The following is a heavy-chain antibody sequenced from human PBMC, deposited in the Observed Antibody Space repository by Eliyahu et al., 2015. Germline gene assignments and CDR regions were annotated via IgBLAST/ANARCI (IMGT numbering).Heavy chain of an antibody. V-gene: IGHV3-9*01. J-gene: IGHJ3*01. D-gene: IGHD3-16*02. CDR1: GFNFEDHG. Sequence: EVQLVESGGGLVQPGGXLXLSCATXGFNFEDHGMHWVRQVPGKGLEWVSGMNWNGDNIAYAXSVRGRFTISRDNAKKSLHLQMNSLRTEDTALYYCVKGVSSIVTTAFAFWGQGTTVIVFS. CDR3: VKGVSSIVTTAFAF. CDR2: MNWNGDNI.